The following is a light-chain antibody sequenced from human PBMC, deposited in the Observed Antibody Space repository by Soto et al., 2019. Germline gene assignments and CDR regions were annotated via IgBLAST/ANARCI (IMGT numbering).Light chain of an antibody. V-gene: IGKV1-9*01. Sequence: DIHLTQFPSFVSASVGDRVAITCRASQDIVNNLVWYQQKPGKAPYLLIFDAYTLRTGVPSRFSGSVSGTEFTLTISGLQPEDVATYSCQHIHNFPLTFGGGTKVDIK. J-gene: IGKJ4*01. CDR2: DAY. CDR1: QDIVNN. CDR3: QHIHNFPLT.